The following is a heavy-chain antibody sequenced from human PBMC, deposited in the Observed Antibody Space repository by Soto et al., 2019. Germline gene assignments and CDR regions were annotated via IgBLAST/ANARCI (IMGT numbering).Heavy chain of an antibody. CDR2: IIPIFGTA. J-gene: IGHJ4*02. Sequence: PGQGLEWMGGIIPIFGTANYAQKFQGRVTITADESTSTAYMELSSLRSEDTAVYYCAKGRDGYKFVPFDYWGQGTLVTVSS. CDR3: AKGRDGYKFVPFDY. D-gene: IGHD5-12*01. V-gene: IGHV1-69*01.